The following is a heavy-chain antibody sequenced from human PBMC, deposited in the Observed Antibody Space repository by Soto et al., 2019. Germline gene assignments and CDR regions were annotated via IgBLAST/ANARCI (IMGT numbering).Heavy chain of an antibody. J-gene: IGHJ5*02. Sequence: QVQLVQSGAEVNKPGAAVKVSCKASGYTFTSYDINWVRQATGQGLEWMGWMNPTRGNTGYAQKFQGRVTMPRNTSISTAYRELSSLRSEDTAVYYCAREQQGRGCDPWGQGTQVTVSS. CDR1: GYTFTSYD. CDR2: MNPTRGNT. D-gene: IGHD6-13*01. CDR3: AREQQGRGCDP. V-gene: IGHV1-8*01.